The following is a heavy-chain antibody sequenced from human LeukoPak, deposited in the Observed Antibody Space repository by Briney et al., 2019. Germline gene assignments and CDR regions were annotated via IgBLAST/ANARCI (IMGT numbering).Heavy chain of an antibody. CDR1: GYTLTTYH. J-gene: IGHJ6*02. D-gene: IGHD6-19*01. CDR2: INPSGGRT. Sequence: GASVKVSCKASGYTLTTYHLHWVRQAPGQGLEWVGVINPSGGRTTYARKFQGRVTVTRDTSTSTLYMDLSSLRSDDTAVYYCARGKIAVPGEYYYAMDVWGQGTTVTVSS. CDR3: ARGKIAVPGEYYYAMDV. V-gene: IGHV1-46*01.